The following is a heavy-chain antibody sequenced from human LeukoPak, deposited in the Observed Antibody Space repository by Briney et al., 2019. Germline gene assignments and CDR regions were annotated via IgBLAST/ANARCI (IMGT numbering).Heavy chain of an antibody. CDR2: IYHSGST. CDR1: GGSISSGGYY. J-gene: IGHJ3*02. V-gene: IGHV4-30-2*01. Sequence: SQTLSLTCIVSGGSISSGGYYWSWIRQPPGKGLEWIGYIYHSGSTYYNPSLKSRVTISVGMSKNQFSLQLNSMTAADTAVYYCARGGYYDSSGYHGALDIWGQGTMVTVSS. CDR3: ARGGYYDSSGYHGALDI. D-gene: IGHD3-22*01.